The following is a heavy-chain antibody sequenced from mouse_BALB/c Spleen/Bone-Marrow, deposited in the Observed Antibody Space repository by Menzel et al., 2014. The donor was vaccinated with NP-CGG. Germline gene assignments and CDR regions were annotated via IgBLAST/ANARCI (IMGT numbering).Heavy chain of an antibody. D-gene: IGHD4-1*01. CDR1: GFTFSSFG. CDR3: ARGGNWDDFDY. J-gene: IGHJ2*01. V-gene: IGHV5-17*02. CDR2: ISSGSSTI. Sequence: EVQLVESGGGLVQPGGSRKLSCAASGFTFSSFGMHWVRQAPEKGLEWVAYISSGSSTIYYADTVKGRFTTSRDNPKNTLFLQMTSLRSEDTAMYYCARGGNWDDFDYWGQGTTLTVSS.